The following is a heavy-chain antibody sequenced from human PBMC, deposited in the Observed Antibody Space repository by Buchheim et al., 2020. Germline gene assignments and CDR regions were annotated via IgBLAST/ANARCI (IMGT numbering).Heavy chain of an antibody. V-gene: IGHV3-30-3*01. CDR3: ARGVHWSGADCYGKHYAMDV. D-gene: IGHD2-21*02. CDR2: VSYDGFNK. Sequence: QVQLVDSGGGVVQPGRSLSLSCTASGFTFSNYAMHWVRQAPGKGLEWVSIVSYDGFNKFYAGSVKGRFTISRDNSKNTLSLQMNSLRVEDTAVYYCARGVHWSGADCYGKHYAMDVWGQGTT. J-gene: IGHJ6*02. CDR1: GFTFSNYA.